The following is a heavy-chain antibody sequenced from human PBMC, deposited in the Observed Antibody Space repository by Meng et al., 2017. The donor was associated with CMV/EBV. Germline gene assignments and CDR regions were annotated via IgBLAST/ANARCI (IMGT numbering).Heavy chain of an antibody. D-gene: IGHD1-26*01. Sequence: SETLSLTCTVSGGSISSSSYYWGWIRQPPGKGLEWIGSIYHSGSTYYNPSLKSRVTISVDTSKNQFSLNLTSVTAADTAVYYCARVTPSIVGATSFDYWGQGTLVTVSS. V-gene: IGHV4-39*07. CDR3: ARVTPSIVGATSFDY. CDR1: GGSISSSSYY. J-gene: IGHJ4*02. CDR2: IYHSGST.